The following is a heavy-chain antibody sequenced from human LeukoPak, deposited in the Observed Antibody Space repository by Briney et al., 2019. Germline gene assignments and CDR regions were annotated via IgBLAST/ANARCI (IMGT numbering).Heavy chain of an antibody. Sequence: SETLSPTCTVSGGSMSSYHWNWIRQPPGKRLEWIGDIYYSGSTNYNPSLKSRVTISVDTSKNQFSLKLSSLTAADTAVYYCARATDYDILTGYPYYFDYWGQGTRVTVSS. CDR3: ARATDYDILTGYPYYFDY. CDR2: IYYSGST. D-gene: IGHD3-9*01. J-gene: IGHJ4*02. V-gene: IGHV4-59*01. CDR1: GGSMSSYH.